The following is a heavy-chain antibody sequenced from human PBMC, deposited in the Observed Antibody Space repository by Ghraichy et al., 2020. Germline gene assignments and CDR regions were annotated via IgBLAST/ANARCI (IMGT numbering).Heavy chain of an antibody. V-gene: IGHV4-30-4*01. Sequence: SETLSLTCNVSGGSISSDDYYWGWIRQPPGKGLEWIGYISYSGLNYYNPSLKSRLTISEDTSKNQFSLHLSSVTAAHTAVYYCARAFYFDANGYSDAFDVWGQGTLVTVSS. J-gene: IGHJ3*01. CDR2: ISYSGLN. CDR3: ARAFYFDANGYSDAFDV. D-gene: IGHD2-8*01. CDR1: GGSISSDDYY.